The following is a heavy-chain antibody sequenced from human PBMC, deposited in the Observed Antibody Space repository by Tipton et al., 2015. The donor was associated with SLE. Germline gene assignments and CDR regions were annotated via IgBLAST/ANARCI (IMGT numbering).Heavy chain of an antibody. V-gene: IGHV3-21*01. CDR3: TSGRTGDYYYGMDV. CDR1: GFTFSSYA. Sequence: GSLRLSCAASGFTFSSYAMSWVRQAPGKGLEWVSSISTGSSYIYYADSVKGRFTISRDHANNSLYLQMNSLRAEDTAVYYCTSGRTGDYYYGMDVWGQGTTVTVSS. D-gene: IGHD1-26*01. J-gene: IGHJ6*02. CDR2: ISTGSSYI.